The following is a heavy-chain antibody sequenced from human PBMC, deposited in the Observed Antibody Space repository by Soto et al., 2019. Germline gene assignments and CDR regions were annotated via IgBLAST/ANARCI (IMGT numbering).Heavy chain of an antibody. D-gene: IGHD6-13*01. Sequence: KPGGSLRLSCAASGFTFRSFTMNWVRQAPGKGLEWVSTISSNSAYIYSTDALRGRFTISRDNAKNSLHLQMNSLRAEDTAVYYCTRDASRDSSARGWFDPWGPGTLVTVYS. J-gene: IGHJ5*02. CDR2: ISSNSAYI. CDR1: GFTFRSFT. V-gene: IGHV3-21*01. CDR3: TRDASRDSSARGWFDP.